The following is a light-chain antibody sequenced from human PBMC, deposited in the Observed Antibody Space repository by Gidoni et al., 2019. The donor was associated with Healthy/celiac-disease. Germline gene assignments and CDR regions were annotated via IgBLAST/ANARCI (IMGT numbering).Light chain of an antibody. CDR3: QQYGSSRVT. V-gene: IGKV3-20*01. J-gene: IGKJ3*01. CDR2: GAS. CDR1: QSVSSSY. Sequence: PGTLSLSPGERATLSCRASQSVSSSYLAWYQQKPGQAPRLLIYGASSRATGIPDRFSGSGSGTDFTLTISRLEPEDFAVYYCQQYGSSRVTFGPGTKVDIK.